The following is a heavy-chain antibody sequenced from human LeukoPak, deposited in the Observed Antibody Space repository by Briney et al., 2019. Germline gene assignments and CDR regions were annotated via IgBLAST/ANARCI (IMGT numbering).Heavy chain of an antibody. D-gene: IGHD3-3*01. CDR3: AKGGPAYYDFWSGYNEIDY. CDR2: ISGSGGST. J-gene: IGHJ4*02. Sequence: PGGSLRLSCAASGFTFSSYAMSWVRQAPGKGLEWVSAISGSGGSTYYADSVKGRFTISRDNSKNTLYLQMNSLRAEDTAVYYCAKGGPAYYDFWSGYNEIDYWGQGTLVTVSS. V-gene: IGHV3-23*01. CDR1: GFTFSSYA.